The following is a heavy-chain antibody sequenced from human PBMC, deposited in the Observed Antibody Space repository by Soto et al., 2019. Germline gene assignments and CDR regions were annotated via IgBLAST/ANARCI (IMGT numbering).Heavy chain of an antibody. CDR2: ISSSSSYI. V-gene: IGHV3-21*01. D-gene: IGHD6-13*01. CDR1: GFTFSSYS. Sequence: GGSLRLSCAASGFTFSSYSMNWVRQAPGKGLEWVSSISSSSSYIYYADSVKGRFTISRDNAKNSLYLQMNSLRAEDTAVYYCARDLPGDTNSSSWFHYYYYYYYMDVWGKGTTVTVSS. J-gene: IGHJ6*03. CDR3: ARDLPGDTNSSSWFHYYYYYYYMDV.